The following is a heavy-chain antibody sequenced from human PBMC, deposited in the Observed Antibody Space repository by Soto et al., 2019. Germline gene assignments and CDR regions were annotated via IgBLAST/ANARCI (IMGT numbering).Heavy chain of an antibody. Sequence: QVQLVQSGAEVKKPGSSVKVSCNASGGTFSIYTISWVRQAPGQGLEWMGRIIPILGIANYAQKFQGRVTITADKSTSTAYMELSSLRSEDTAVYYCARGATIGDFDYWGQGPLVTVSS. CDR1: GGTFSIYT. CDR2: IIPILGIA. D-gene: IGHD5-12*01. CDR3: ARGATIGDFDY. J-gene: IGHJ4*02. V-gene: IGHV1-69*02.